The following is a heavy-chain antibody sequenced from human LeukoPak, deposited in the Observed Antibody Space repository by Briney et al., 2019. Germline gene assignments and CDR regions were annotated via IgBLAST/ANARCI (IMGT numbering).Heavy chain of an antibody. CDR3: AKTTKEYCSSTSCYYYYYYMDV. V-gene: IGHV3-30*02. CDR1: GFTFSSYG. D-gene: IGHD2-2*01. CDR2: IRYDGSNK. Sequence: GGPLRLSCAASGFTFSSYGMHWVRQAPGKGLEWVAFIRYDGSNKYYADSVKGRFTISRDNSKNTLYLQMNSLRAEDTAVYYCAKTTKEYCSSTSCYYYYYYMDVWGKGTTVTVSS. J-gene: IGHJ6*03.